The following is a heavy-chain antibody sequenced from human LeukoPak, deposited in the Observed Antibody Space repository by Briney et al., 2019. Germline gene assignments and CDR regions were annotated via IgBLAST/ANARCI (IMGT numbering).Heavy chain of an antibody. J-gene: IGHJ6*03. Sequence: SETLSLTCAVYSGSFSGYYWSWIRQPPGKGLEWIGEINHSGSTNYNPSLKSRVTITVDTSKNQFSLKLSSVTAADTAVYYCARQRRVRGAKEVYYYYYYYMDVWGKGTTVTISS. CDR3: ARQRRVRGAKEVYYYYYYYMDV. D-gene: IGHD3-10*01. CDR2: INHSGST. CDR1: SGSFSGYY. V-gene: IGHV4-34*01.